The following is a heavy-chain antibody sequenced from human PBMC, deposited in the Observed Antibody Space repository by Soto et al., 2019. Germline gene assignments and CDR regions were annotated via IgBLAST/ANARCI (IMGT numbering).Heavy chain of an antibody. CDR2: IKSKADGGTT. J-gene: IGHJ4*02. Sequence: GAPLRLSCAASAFTLSNAWISWVRQAPGKGLEWVDRIKSKADGGTTDYASPVKGRFTISRDDSKNTLYLQMNSLKTEDTAVYYCTTPLDHGYWGQGALVTVSS. V-gene: IGHV3-15*01. CDR3: TTPLDHGY. CDR1: AFTLSNAW.